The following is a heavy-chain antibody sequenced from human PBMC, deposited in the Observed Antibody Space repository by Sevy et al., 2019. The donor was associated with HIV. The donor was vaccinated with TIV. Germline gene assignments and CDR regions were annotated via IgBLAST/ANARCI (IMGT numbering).Heavy chain of an antibody. J-gene: IGHJ3*01. CDR2: ISYDGSRK. CDR3: ARERDRQALNV. CDR1: GFTFGSYA. Sequence: GGSLRLSCAASGFTFGSYAMHWVRQAPGKGLEWLAFISYDGSRKYYADSVKGRFTISRDNSKSTLFMQLNSLRAEDTALYYCARERDRQALNVWGQGTMVTVSS. V-gene: IGHV3-30-3*01.